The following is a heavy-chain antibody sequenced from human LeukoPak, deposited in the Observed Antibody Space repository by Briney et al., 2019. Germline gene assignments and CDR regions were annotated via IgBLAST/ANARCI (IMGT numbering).Heavy chain of an antibody. Sequence: QPGGSLRLSCTASGVTFSSYWMTWVRQTPEKGLEWVANIRQDGGKKDYVASVKGRFTISRDNAKDSLYLQMNSLRAEDTAVYYCAGYYYASAFDYWGQGTLVTVSS. CDR1: GVTFSSYW. D-gene: IGHD3-10*01. CDR3: AGYYYASAFDY. CDR2: IRQDGGKK. J-gene: IGHJ4*02. V-gene: IGHV3-7*01.